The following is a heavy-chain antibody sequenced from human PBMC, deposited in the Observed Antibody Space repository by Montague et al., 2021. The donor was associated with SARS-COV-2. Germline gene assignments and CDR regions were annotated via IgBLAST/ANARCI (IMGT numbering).Heavy chain of an antibody. V-gene: IGHV3-7*03. J-gene: IGHJ3*02. CDR2: IRQDGKEK. Sequence: SLRLSCAASGFTLNKYYITWVRQAPGKGLEWAAHIRQDGKEKYYLGSVKGRFTITRDNAKNSEHLQINSLRGEDTAVYFCAREARILGGQGEVDDAADIWGQGTMVIVSS. D-gene: IGHD2/OR15-2a*01. CDR1: GFTLNKYY. CDR3: AREARILGGQGEVDDAADI.